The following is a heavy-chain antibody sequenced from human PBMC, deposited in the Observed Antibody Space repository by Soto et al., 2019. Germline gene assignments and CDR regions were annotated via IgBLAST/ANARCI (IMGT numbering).Heavy chain of an antibody. Sequence: SVKVSCKASGFTFTSSAVQWVRQARGQRLEWIGWIVVGSGNTNYAQKFQERVTITRDMSTSTAYMELSSLRSEDTAVYYCARERTVAGNDYWGQGNLVTVSS. CDR1: GFTFTSSA. CDR3: ARERTVAGNDY. J-gene: IGHJ4*02. CDR2: IVVGSGNT. D-gene: IGHD6-19*01. V-gene: IGHV1-58*01.